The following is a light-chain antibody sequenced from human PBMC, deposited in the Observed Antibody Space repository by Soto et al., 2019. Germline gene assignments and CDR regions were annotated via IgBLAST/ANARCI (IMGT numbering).Light chain of an antibody. J-gene: IGKJ2*01. CDR3: QHSYSTLPYT. V-gene: IGKV1-39*01. CDR2: AAS. CDR1: QSPSSY. Sequence: DIQMTESPSSLSASVGDRVTITCRASQSPSSYLNWYQQKPGKAPKLLIYAASSLQSGVPSRFSGSGTGTGFTRTISSLQSECLATYYCQHSYSTLPYTFGQGTNLEIK.